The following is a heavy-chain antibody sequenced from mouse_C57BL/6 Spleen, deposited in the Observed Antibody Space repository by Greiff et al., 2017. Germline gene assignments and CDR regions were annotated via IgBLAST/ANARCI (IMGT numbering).Heavy chain of an antibody. Sequence: EVKLVESGGGLVKPGGSLKLSCAASGFTFSSYAMSWVRPTPEKRLEWVATISDGGSYTYYPDNVKGRFTISRDNAKNNLYLQMSHLKSEDTAMYYCARDGGYYGSSYGVYFDYWGQGTTLTVSS. CDR2: ISDGGSYT. D-gene: IGHD1-1*01. J-gene: IGHJ2*01. CDR1: GFTFSSYA. CDR3: ARDGGYYGSSYGVYFDY. V-gene: IGHV5-4*01.